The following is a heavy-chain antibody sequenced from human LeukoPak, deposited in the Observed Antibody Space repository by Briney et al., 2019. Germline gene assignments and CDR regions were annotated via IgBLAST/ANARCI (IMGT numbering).Heavy chain of an antibody. CDR1: GFIFSSYA. Sequence: PGGSLRLSCAASGFIFSSYAMSWVRQAPGKGLEWVSAISSSGGSTNYADSVKGRFTISRDNSKNTLYLQMNSLRAADTAVYYCAKRSCSGGSCNFDYWGQGTLITVSS. V-gene: IGHV3-23*01. D-gene: IGHD2-15*01. J-gene: IGHJ4*02. CDR2: ISSSGGST. CDR3: AKRSCSGGSCNFDY.